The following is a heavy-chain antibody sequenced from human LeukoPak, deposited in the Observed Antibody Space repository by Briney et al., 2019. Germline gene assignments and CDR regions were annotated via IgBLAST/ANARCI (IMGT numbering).Heavy chain of an antibody. CDR2: ISYDENNK. CDR3: ARAKQWLDAFDI. CDR1: GFTFSSYT. J-gene: IGHJ3*02. V-gene: IGHV3-30*04. D-gene: IGHD6-19*01. Sequence: PGRSLRLSCAASGFTFSSYTMHWVRQAPGKGLEWVAVISYDENNKYYADSVKGRFTISRDNSKNTLYLQMNSLRAEDTAVYYCARAKQWLDAFDIWDQGTMVTVSS.